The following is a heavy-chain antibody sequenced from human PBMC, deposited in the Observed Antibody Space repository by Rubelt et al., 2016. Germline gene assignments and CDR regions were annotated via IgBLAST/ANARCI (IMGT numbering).Heavy chain of an antibody. Sequence: QVQLQQWGAGLLKPSETLSLTCAVYGGSFSGYYWSWIRQPPGKGLAWIGEINHSGSTNYNPSLKSRVTISVDTSKNQCSLRLISVTAAETAVYYCAGRRRYSGSSYWYFDLWGRGTLVTVSS. CDR1: GGSFSGYY. D-gene: IGHD1-26*01. J-gene: IGHJ2*01. CDR2: INHSGST. CDR3: AGRRRYSGSSYWYFDL. V-gene: IGHV4-34*01.